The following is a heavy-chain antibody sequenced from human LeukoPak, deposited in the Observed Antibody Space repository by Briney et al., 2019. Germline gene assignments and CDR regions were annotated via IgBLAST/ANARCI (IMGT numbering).Heavy chain of an antibody. Sequence: GGSLRLSCAASGFTFSNAWMSWVRQAPGKGLEWVGRIKSKTDGGTTDYAAPVKGRFTISRDDSKNTLYLQMNSLKTEDTAVYYCTKARRYYYGSGSFFSYYFDYWGQGTLVTVSS. CDR3: TKARRYYYGSGSFFSYYFDY. CDR1: GFTFSNAW. J-gene: IGHJ4*02. D-gene: IGHD3-10*01. V-gene: IGHV3-15*01. CDR2: IKSKTDGGTT.